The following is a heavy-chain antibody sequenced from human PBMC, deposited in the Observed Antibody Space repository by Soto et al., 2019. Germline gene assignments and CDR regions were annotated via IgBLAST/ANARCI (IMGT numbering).Heavy chain of an antibody. D-gene: IGHD3-10*01. CDR1: GYSFTSHG. J-gene: IGHJ6*03. Sequence: QVQLVQSGAEVKKPGASVKVSCKASGYSFTSHGISWVRQAPGQGLEWMGWISANSGDTNYAQKLQGRVTVTTDTSTSTAYLELRRLRSEDTAVYYCARMVRGSNIDYYHYIDVGGEGTTVTVSS. CDR3: ARMVRGSNIDYYHYIDV. CDR2: ISANSGDT. V-gene: IGHV1-18*01.